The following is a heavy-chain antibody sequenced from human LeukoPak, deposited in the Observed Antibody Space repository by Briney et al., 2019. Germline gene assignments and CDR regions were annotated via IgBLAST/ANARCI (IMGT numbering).Heavy chain of an antibody. CDR2: IDTGGAT. V-gene: IGHV3-53*01. Sequence: GGSLILSCTASGFTVSSNYMSWVRQAPGKGLEWVSVIDTGGATYYSDSVKGRFTISRDNSKNTLHLQMNSLRAEDTAVYYCARAALTTVYLDYWGQGTLVTVSS. CDR3: ARAALTTVYLDY. D-gene: IGHD4-17*01. J-gene: IGHJ4*02. CDR1: GFTVSSNY.